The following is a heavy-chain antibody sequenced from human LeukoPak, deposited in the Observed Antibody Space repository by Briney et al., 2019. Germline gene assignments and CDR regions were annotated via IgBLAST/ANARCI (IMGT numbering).Heavy chain of an antibody. CDR3: AKREAVAGMSDFGS. Sequence: GGSLRLSCAASGFPLNDNGMHWVRQAPGKGLEWVAFIQNDGDNEQYIESVKGRFTISRDNAKNTLYLQMDSLRTEDTAVYYCAKREAVAGMSDFGSWGQGTLVTVSS. J-gene: IGHJ4*02. CDR2: IQNDGDNE. CDR1: GFPLNDNG. V-gene: IGHV3-30*02. D-gene: IGHD6-19*01.